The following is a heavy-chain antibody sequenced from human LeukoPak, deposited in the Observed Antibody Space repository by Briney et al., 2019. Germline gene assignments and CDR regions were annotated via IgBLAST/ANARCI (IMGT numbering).Heavy chain of an antibody. V-gene: IGHV2-70*01. CDR1: GFSLSTRGMC. CDR3: ARTPLYSSSWNWFDP. CDR2: IDWDDDK. D-gene: IGHD6-13*01. J-gene: IGHJ5*02. Sequence: SGPTLVNPTQPLTLTCTFSGFSLSTRGMCVSWIRQPPGKALEWLALIDWDDDKYYSTSLKTRLTISKDTSKNQVVLTMTNMDPVDTATYYCARTPLYSSSWNWFDPWGQGTLVTVSS.